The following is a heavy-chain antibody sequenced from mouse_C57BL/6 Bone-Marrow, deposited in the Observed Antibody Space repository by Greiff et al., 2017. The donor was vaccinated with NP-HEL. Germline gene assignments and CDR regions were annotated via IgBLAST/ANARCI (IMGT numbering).Heavy chain of an antibody. CDR3: ARHRGY. CDR1: GYTFPDYY. Sequence: VQLQQSGPVLVKPGASVKMSCKASGYTFPDYYMNWVKQSHGQSLEWIGVITPYNGGTSYTQTFQGKATLTFDKSSSTAYMELNSLTSEYSAVFYCARHRGYWGQGTSVTVSS. D-gene: IGHD2-14*01. V-gene: IGHV1-19*01. CDR2: ITPYNGGT. J-gene: IGHJ4*01.